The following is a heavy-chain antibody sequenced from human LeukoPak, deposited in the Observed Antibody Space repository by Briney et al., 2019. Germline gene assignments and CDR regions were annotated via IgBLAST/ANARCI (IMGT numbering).Heavy chain of an antibody. CDR2: IYTSGST. CDR1: GGSISSYY. D-gene: IGHD2-8*01. CDR3: ARAFRMYALHNWFDP. V-gene: IGHV4-4*07. Sequence: ASETLSLTCTVSGGSISSYYWSWIRQPAGKGLEWIGCIYTSGSTNYNPSLRSRVTISVDTSKNQFALKLSSVTAADTAVYYCARAFRMYALHNWFDPWGQGTLVTVSS. J-gene: IGHJ5*02.